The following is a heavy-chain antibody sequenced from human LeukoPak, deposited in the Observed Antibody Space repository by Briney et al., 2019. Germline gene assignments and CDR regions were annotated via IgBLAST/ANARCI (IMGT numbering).Heavy chain of an antibody. V-gene: IGHV3-48*01. J-gene: IGHJ4*02. D-gene: IGHD2-15*01. CDR1: GFTFSSHN. Sequence: GGSLRLSCAVSGFTFSSHNMNWVRQAPGKGLEWVSYISISGSTIYYADSVKGRFTISRDNAKNSLYLQMNSLRAEDTAVYYCAREGYCSGSTCPDYWGQGTLVTVSS. CDR2: ISISGSTI. CDR3: AREGYCSGSTCPDY.